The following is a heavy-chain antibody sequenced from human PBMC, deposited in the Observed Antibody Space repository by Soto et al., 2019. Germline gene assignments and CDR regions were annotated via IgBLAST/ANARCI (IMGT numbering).Heavy chain of an antibody. CDR3: ARGLRRGGPGMDV. Sequence: PGGSLRLSCAASGFTFSSYDMHWVRQATGKGLEWVSAIGTAGDTYYPGSVKGRFTISRENAKNSLHLQMNSLRAGDTAVYYCARGLRRGGPGMDVWGQGTTVTVSS. D-gene: IGHD3-16*01. CDR2: IGTAGDT. V-gene: IGHV3-13*01. J-gene: IGHJ6*02. CDR1: GFTFSSYD.